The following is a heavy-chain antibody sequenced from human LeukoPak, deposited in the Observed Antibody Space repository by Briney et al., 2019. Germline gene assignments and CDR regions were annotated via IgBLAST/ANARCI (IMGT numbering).Heavy chain of an antibody. CDR3: ARDRGYSGYDPGGFDY. CDR2: ISAYNGNT. CDR1: GYTFTSYG. V-gene: IGHV1-18*01. J-gene: IGHJ4*02. D-gene: IGHD5-12*01. Sequence: ASAKVSCKASGYTFTSYGISWVRQAPGQGLEWMGWISAYNGNTNYAQKLQGRVTITTDTSTSTAYMELRSLRSDDTAVYYCARDRGYSGYDPGGFDYWGQGTLVTVSS.